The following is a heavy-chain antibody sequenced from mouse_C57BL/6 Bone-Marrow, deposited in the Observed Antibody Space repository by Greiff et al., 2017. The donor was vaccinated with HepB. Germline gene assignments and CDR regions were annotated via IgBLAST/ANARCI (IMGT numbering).Heavy chain of an antibody. V-gene: IGHV1-19*01. CDR2: INPYNGGT. CDR3: ARWVLLRYRYFDV. J-gene: IGHJ1*03. Sequence: VQLQQSGPVLVKPGASVKMSCKASGYTFTDYYINWVKQSHGKSLEWIGVINPYNGGTSYNQKFKGKATLTVDKSSSTAYMELNSLTSEDSAVYYCARWVLLRYRYFDVWGTGTTVTVSS. D-gene: IGHD1-1*01. CDR1: GYTFTDYY.